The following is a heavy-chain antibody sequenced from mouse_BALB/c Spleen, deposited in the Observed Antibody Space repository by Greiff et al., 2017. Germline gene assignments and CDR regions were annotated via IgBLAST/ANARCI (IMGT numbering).Heavy chain of an antibody. CDR2: ISYDGSN. V-gene: IGHV3-6*02. CDR1: GYSISSGYY. CDR3: ELIYGSSNGWCLDV. J-gene: IGHJ1*01. D-gene: IGHD1-1*01. Sequence: DVQLQESGPGLVKPSQSLSLTCSVTGYSISSGYYWYWIRQFPGNKLEWMGYISYDGSNYYNPSLKNRISITRDTIKNQFFLKLNTVTTEDTATYYCELIYGSSNGWCLDVWGGGTTVAVSS.